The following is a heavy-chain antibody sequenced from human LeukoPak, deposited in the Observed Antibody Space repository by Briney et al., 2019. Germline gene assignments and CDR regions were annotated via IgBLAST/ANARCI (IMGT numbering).Heavy chain of an antibody. D-gene: IGHD3-10*01. V-gene: IGHV1-69*13. CDR2: IIPIFGTA. Sequence: ASVKVSCKASGGTFSSYAISWVRQAPGQGLEWMGGIIPIFGTANYAQKFQGRVTITADESTSTAYMELSSLRSDDTAVYYCARVRYGSGSYPIDYWGQGTLVTVSS. CDR3: ARVRYGSGSYPIDY. CDR1: GGTFSSYA. J-gene: IGHJ4*02.